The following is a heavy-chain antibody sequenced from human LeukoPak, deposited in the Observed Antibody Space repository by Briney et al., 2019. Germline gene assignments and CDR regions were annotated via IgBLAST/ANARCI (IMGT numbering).Heavy chain of an antibody. CDR2: MNPNSGNT. Sequence: ASVKVSCKASGYTFTSYDINWVRQATGQGLEWMGWMNPNSGNTGYAQKFQGRVTMTRNTSISTAYMELSSLRSEDTAVYYCARAQRITMVRGVIIHQYYFDYWGQGTLVTVSS. D-gene: IGHD3-10*01. V-gene: IGHV1-8*01. J-gene: IGHJ4*02. CDR3: ARAQRITMVRGVIIHQYYFDY. CDR1: GYTFTSYD.